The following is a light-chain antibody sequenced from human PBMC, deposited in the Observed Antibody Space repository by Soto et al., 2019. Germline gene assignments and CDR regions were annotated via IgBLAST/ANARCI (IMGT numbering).Light chain of an antibody. CDR3: MQATHWPWT. J-gene: IGKJ1*01. CDR1: QSLVSSNGNTF. Sequence: DVVMTQSPLSLPVTLGQPASISCRSSQSLVSSNGNTFLIWFQQRPGQSPRRLIYKVSNRDSAVPDRFTCSGSGTDFTLEISRVEAEDVGVYSCMQATHWPWTFGRGTKVEIK. CDR2: KVS. V-gene: IGKV2-30*01.